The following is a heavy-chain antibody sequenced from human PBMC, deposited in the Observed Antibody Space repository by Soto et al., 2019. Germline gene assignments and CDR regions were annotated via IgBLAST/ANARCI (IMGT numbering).Heavy chain of an antibody. CDR2: ITTGNDYI. Sequence: GSLRLSWVVAGLSLSSFSMTWVRQTPGKGLEWVSSITTGNDYISYADSVKGRFTISRDNAKNSLFLRMNSLRADDTALYFCARDSYSSLFDSWGQGTLVTVSS. V-gene: IGHV3-21*01. CDR3: ARDSYSSLFDS. D-gene: IGHD6-19*01. CDR1: GLSLSSFS. J-gene: IGHJ5*01.